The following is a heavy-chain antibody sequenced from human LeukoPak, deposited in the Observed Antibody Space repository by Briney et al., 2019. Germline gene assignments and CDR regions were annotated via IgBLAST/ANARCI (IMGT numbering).Heavy chain of an antibody. Sequence: GGSLRLSCAASGFTFSNAWMSWVRQAPGKGLEWVALIKSKSDGGSTDYAAPVKGRFIISRDDSKNTLYLQMNSLKTEDTAMYYCAKTMTMVRGVLDCWGQGTLVTLSS. J-gene: IGHJ4*02. V-gene: IGHV3-15*01. D-gene: IGHD3-10*01. CDR3: AKTMTMVRGVLDC. CDR2: IKSKSDGGST. CDR1: GFTFSNAW.